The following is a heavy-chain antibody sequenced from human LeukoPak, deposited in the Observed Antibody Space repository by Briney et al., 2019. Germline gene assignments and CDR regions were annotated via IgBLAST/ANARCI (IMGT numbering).Heavy chain of an antibody. CDR1: GFTFSTYA. V-gene: IGHV3-23*01. J-gene: IGHJ4*02. Sequence: GGSLRLSCAASGFTFSTYAMSWVRQAPGKGLEWVSAISGGGSSTYYADSVKGRFTISRDNSKNTLYLQMNSLRAEDTAVYYCAKPYSSGWYVGDCFDYWGQGTLVTVSS. D-gene: IGHD6-19*01. CDR3: AKPYSSGWYVGDCFDY. CDR2: ISGGGSST.